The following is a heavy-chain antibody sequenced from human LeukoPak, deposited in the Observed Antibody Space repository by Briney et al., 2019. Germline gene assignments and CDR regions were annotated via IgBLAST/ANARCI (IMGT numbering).Heavy chain of an antibody. CDR3: AGRSMP. Sequence: GGSLRLFCAASGFTFSNYWMSWVRQAPGKGLEWVANIKQDGSEKYYVDSVKGRFTISRDNAKNSPYLQMNSLRAEDTAVYYCAGRSMPWGQGTLVTVSS. V-gene: IGHV3-7*03. D-gene: IGHD2/OR15-2a*01. J-gene: IGHJ4*02. CDR2: IKQDGSEK. CDR1: GFTFSNYW.